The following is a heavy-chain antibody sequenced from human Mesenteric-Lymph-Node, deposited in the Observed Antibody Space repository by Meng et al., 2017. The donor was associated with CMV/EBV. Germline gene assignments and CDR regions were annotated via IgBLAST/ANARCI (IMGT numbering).Heavy chain of an antibody. CDR3: ANLVVPAANDAFDI. D-gene: IGHD2-2*01. V-gene: IGHV1-46*01. CDR2: INPSGGST. Sequence: ASVKVSCKASGYTFTSYYMHWVRQAPGQGLEWMGIINPSGGSTSYAQKFQGRVTITADKSTSTAYMELSSLRSEDTAVYYCANLVVPAANDAFDIWGQGTMVTVSS. J-gene: IGHJ3*02. CDR1: GYTFTSYY.